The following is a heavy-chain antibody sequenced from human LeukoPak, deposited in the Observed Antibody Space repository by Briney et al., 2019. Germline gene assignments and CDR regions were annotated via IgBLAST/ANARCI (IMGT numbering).Heavy chain of an antibody. CDR1: GGTFSSYA. Sequence: SVKVSCKGSGGTFSSYAISWVRQAPGQGSEWMGGMITIFGTGNNAQKFQGRGTINAEEDTRKAYMEMSSLRSEDTAVYYCARGSVVSIAAPSYAFDIWGQVTMVTVSS. CDR3: ARGSVVSIAAPSYAFDI. J-gene: IGHJ3*02. V-gene: IGHV1-69*13. D-gene: IGHD6-6*01. CDR2: MITIFGTG.